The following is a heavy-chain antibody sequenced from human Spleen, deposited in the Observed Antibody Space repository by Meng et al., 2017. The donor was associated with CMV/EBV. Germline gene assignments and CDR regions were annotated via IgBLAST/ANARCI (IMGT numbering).Heavy chain of an antibody. J-gene: IGHJ4*02. Sequence: SGYSFTTYWIGWVRQMPGKGLEWMGVIYPGDSDTRYSPSFQGQVTISADKSISTAYLQWSSLKASDTAMYYCASGGLYASGWYYFDSWGQGTLVTVSS. CDR2: IYPGDSDT. CDR1: GYSFTTYW. V-gene: IGHV5-51*01. CDR3: ASGGLYASGWYYFDS. D-gene: IGHD6-19*01.